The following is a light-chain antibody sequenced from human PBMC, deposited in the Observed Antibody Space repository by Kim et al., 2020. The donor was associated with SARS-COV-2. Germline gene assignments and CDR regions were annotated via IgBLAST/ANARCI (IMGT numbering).Light chain of an antibody. CDR1: SGSIASND. J-gene: IGLJ3*02. CDR2: EDS. Sequence: GKRVTISCTRSSGSIASNDVQWYQQRPGRSPTTMIYEDSKRPSGVPDRFSGSIDSSSNSASLTSAGLKAEDEDDYYGQYYDSNNGVFGGGTQLTVL. V-gene: IGLV6-57*01. CDR3: QYYDSNNGV.